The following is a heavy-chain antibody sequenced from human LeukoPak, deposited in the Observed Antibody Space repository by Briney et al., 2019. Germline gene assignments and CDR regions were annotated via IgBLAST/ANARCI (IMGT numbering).Heavy chain of an antibody. CDR2: IWYDGSKK. V-gene: IGHV3-33*01. CDR3: ARVANASTWGPDC. CDR1: GFTSSSFG. Sequence: GGSLRLSCAASGFTSSSFGMHWVRQAPGKGLEWVAAIWYDGSKKYYADSVKGRFTISRDNSKNTLFVQMNSLRAEDTALYYCARVANASTWGPDCWGQGTLVTVSS. J-gene: IGHJ4*02. D-gene: IGHD6-13*01.